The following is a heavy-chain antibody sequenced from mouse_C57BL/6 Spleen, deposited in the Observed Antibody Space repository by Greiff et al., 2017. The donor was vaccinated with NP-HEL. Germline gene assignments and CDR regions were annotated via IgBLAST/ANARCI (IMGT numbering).Heavy chain of an antibody. Sequence: EVQLVESGGGLVKPGGSLKLSCAASGFTFSSYTMSWVRQTPEKRLEWVATISGGGGNTYYPDSVKGRFTLSRDNAKNTLYLQISSLRSEDTALYYCARQGDYYGSLYYYAMDYWGQGTSVTVSS. CDR1: GFTFSSYT. D-gene: IGHD1-1*01. CDR2: ISGGGGNT. J-gene: IGHJ4*01. V-gene: IGHV5-9*01. CDR3: ARQGDYYGSLYYYAMDY.